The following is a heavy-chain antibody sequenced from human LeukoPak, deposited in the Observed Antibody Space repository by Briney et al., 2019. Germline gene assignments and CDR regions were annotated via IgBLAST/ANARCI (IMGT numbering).Heavy chain of an antibody. Sequence: PGGSLRLSCAASGFTFSSYAMSWVRQAPGKGLERVSAISGSGGSTYYADSVKGRFTISRDNSKNTLYLQMNSLRAEDTAVYYCAKDERDYGDLFDYWGQGTLVTVSS. CDR1: GFTFSSYA. CDR3: AKDERDYGDLFDY. V-gene: IGHV3-23*01. J-gene: IGHJ4*02. D-gene: IGHD4-17*01. CDR2: ISGSGGST.